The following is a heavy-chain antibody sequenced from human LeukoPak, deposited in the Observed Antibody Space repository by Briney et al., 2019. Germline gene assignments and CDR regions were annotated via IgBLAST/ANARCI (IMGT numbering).Heavy chain of an antibody. V-gene: IGHV3-74*01. Sequence: GGSLRLSCAASGFTFSSYWMHWVRQAPGKGLVWVSRINSDGSSTSYADSVKGRFTISRDNAKNTLYLRRHSLRAEDTAVYYCARAPTYCSSTSCYTYWFDPWGQGTLVTVSS. CDR3: ARAPTYCSSTSCYTYWFDP. D-gene: IGHD2-2*02. CDR2: INSDGSST. J-gene: IGHJ5*02. CDR1: GFTFSSYW.